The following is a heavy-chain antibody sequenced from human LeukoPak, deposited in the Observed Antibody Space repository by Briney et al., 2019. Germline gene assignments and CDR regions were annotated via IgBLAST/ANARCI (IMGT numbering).Heavy chain of an antibody. J-gene: IGHJ4*02. V-gene: IGHV1-2*02. CDR1: GYTFTGYY. Sequence: ASVKVSCKASGYTFTGYYMHWVRQAPGQGLEWMGWINPNSGGTNYAQKFQGRVTMARDTSISTAYMELSRLRSDDTAVCYCAREGAMTYSWSYWGQGTLVTVSS. CDR2: INPNSGGT. D-gene: IGHD3-3*01. CDR3: AREGAMTYSWSY.